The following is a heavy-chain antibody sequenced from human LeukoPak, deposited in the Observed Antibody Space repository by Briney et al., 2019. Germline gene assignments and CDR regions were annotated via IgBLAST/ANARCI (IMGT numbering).Heavy chain of an antibody. CDR3: AGRLTQYDCFDP. V-gene: IGHV6-1*01. CDR1: GDSVSSNSVT. CDR2: TYYRSTWYN. D-gene: IGHD2-2*01. J-gene: IGHJ5*02. Sequence: SQTLSPTCAISGDSVSSNSVTWNWIRQSPSRGLEWLGRTYYRSTWYNDYAVSVRGRITVNPDTSKNQFSLHLNSVTPEDTAVYYCAGRLTQYDCFDPWGQGILVTVSS.